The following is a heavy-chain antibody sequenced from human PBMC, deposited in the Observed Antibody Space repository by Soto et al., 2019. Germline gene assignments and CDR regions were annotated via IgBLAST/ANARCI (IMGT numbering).Heavy chain of an antibody. D-gene: IGHD4-17*01. Sequence: QVQLVGSGGGVVQPGRSLRLSCAASGFTFSSYAMHWVRQDPGKGLEWVAVISYDGSNKYYADSVKGRFTISRDNSKNTLYLQMNSLRAEDTAVYYCARDIYGDYSPYYYYGMDVWGQGTTVTVSS. CDR2: ISYDGSNK. CDR3: ARDIYGDYSPYYYYGMDV. J-gene: IGHJ6*02. V-gene: IGHV3-30-3*01. CDR1: GFTFSSYA.